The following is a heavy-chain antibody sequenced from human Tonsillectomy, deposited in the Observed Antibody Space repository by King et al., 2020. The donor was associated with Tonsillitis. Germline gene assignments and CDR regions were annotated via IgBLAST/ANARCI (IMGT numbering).Heavy chain of an antibody. D-gene: IGHD5-18*01. CDR2: ASASGDTT. J-gene: IGHJ4*02. CDR3: AKPRDTAIVDYYFDY. V-gene: IGHV3-23*04. Sequence: VQLVESGGGLVQPGGSLRLSCVASEFNFTNYAMSWVRQAPGEGLEWVSNASASGDTTNYADSVKGRFTISRDNAKNTLYLQMNRLRAEDTAVYYCAKPRDTAIVDYYFDYWGPGPLVTVSS. CDR1: EFNFTNYA.